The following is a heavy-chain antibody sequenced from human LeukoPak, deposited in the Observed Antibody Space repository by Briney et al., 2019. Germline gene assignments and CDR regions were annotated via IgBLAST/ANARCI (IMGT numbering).Heavy chain of an antibody. D-gene: IGHD6-13*01. J-gene: IGHJ4*02. CDR1: GYTFTSYD. CDR3: ARGLENSWYTTGALAAY. Sequence: ASVKVSCKASGYTFTSYDINWVRQATGQGLEWMGWMNPNSGNTVHEQKFQGRVAMTRNTSISTAHLEMTSLRSEDTAVYFCARGLENSWYTTGALAAYWGQGTLVTVSS. V-gene: IGHV1-8*01. CDR2: MNPNSGNT.